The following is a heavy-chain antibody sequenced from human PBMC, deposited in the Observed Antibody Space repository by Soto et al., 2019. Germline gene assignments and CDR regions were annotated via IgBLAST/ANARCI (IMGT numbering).Heavy chain of an antibody. CDR3: ARGFYYPSGYWAAFDI. D-gene: IGHD5-12*01. J-gene: IGHJ3*02. CDR1: GYTFTGYY. Sequence: ASVKVSCKASGYTFTGYYMHWVRQAPGQGLEWMGWINHNSGDTNYAQKFQGRVIMTRDTSISTAYMELSGLRSDDTAVYYCARGFYYPSGYWAAFDIWGQGTMVTVSS. V-gene: IGHV1-2*02. CDR2: INHNSGDT.